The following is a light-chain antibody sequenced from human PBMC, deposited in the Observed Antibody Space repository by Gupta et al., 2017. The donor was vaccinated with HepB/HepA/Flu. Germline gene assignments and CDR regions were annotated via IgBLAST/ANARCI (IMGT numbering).Light chain of an antibody. CDR1: QSVLYSSNNKNY. CDR3: QQYYSTPLT. J-gene: IGKJ3*01. Sequence: AVSLGERATINCKSSQSVLYSSNNKNYLAWYQQKPGQPPKLLIYWASTRESGVPDRFSGSGSGTDFTLTISSLQAEDVAVYYCQQYYSTPLTFGPGTKVDIK. V-gene: IGKV4-1*01. CDR2: WAS.